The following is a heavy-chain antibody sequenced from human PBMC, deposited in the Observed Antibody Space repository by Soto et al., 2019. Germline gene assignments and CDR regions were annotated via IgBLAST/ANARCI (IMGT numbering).Heavy chain of an antibody. Sequence: QVQLQQWGAGPLRPLETLSLTCGVSGGSFSGYYWAWIRQSPGKGLEWIGEINDRGSINYNPSLKSGVTISVETSKNPYTLNLRSVTAADTAVYYCARESHDILTGPPWVWYFDLWGRGTLVTVSS. J-gene: IGHJ2*01. V-gene: IGHV4-34*01. D-gene: IGHD3-9*01. CDR2: INDRGSI. CDR1: GGSFSGYY. CDR3: ARESHDILTGPPWVWYFDL.